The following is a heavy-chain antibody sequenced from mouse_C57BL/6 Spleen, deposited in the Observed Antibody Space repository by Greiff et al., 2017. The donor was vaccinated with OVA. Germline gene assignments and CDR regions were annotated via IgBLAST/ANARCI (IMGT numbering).Heavy chain of an antibody. CDR3: TGGGSWFAY. CDR2: IRLKSDNYAT. V-gene: IGHV6-3*01. CDR1: GFTFSNYW. Sequence: EVQLVESGGGLVQPGGSMKLSCVASGFTFSNYWMNWVRQSPEKGLEWVAQIRLKSDNYATHYAESVKGRFTISRDDSKSSVYLQMNNLRAEDTGMYYCTGGGSWFAYWGQGTLVTVSA. J-gene: IGHJ3*01.